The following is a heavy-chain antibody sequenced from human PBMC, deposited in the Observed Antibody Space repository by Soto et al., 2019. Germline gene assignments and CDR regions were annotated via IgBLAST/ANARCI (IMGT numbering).Heavy chain of an antibody. D-gene: IGHD2-2*02. CDR2: INPLKGDT. J-gene: IGHJ3*01. CDR3: ARAKVPAAILGAFDL. CDR1: CYTFSTYG. Sequence: ASVKVPCKASCYTFSTYGITWVRQAPGQGLDWMGWINPLKGDTKSAANFQDRVTMTTDTSTRTAYMELRSLRSDDTAVYYCARAKVPAAILGAFDLWGQGTLVTVSS. V-gene: IGHV1-18*01.